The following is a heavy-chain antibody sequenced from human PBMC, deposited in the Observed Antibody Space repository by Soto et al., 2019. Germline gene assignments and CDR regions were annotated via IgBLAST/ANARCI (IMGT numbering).Heavy chain of an antibody. J-gene: IGHJ4*02. CDR2: IYYSGST. Sequence: QLQLQESGPGLVKPSENLSLTCTVSGGSISSSSYYWGWIRQPPGKGLEWIGSIYYSGSTYYNPSLKSRVTISVEPSKNQFSLKLSSVTAADTAVYYCARHTPAISISDHWGQGTLVTVSS. CDR1: GGSISSSSYY. CDR3: ARHTPAISISDH. D-gene: IGHD2-15*01. V-gene: IGHV4-39*01.